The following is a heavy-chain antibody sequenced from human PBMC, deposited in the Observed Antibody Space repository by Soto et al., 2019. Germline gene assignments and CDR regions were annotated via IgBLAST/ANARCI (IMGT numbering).Heavy chain of an antibody. CDR2: IYYSGST. Sequence: SETLSLTCTVSGGSVSSSSCYWGWIRQPPGKGLEWIGYIYYSGSTNYNPSLKSRVTISVDTSKNQFSLKLSSVTAADTAVYYCARGQIVVVTPHSFYYYYGMDVWGQGTTVTSP. D-gene: IGHD2-21*02. CDR3: ARGQIVVVTPHSFYYYYGMDV. J-gene: IGHJ6*02. CDR1: GGSVSSSSCY. V-gene: IGHV4-61*01.